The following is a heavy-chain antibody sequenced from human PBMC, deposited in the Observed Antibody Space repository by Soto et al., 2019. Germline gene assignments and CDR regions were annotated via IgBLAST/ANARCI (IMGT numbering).Heavy chain of an antibody. J-gene: IGHJ4*02. CDR3: ARHDDLYTSFDY. V-gene: IGHV4-39*01. CDR1: GASVSSTSYY. D-gene: IGHD2-2*02. Sequence: QLQLQESGPGLVKPSETVSLTCAVSGASVSSTSYYWAWIRQPPGRGLAWVGTSHSSGSSYYNPSLPGRVPISLDTSKNQFSPRLTSVTAPDTAVYFCARHDDLYTSFDYWGQGTLLSVSS. CDR2: SHSSGSS.